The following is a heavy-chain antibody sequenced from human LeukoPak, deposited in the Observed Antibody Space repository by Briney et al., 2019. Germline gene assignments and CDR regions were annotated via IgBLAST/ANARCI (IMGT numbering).Heavy chain of an antibody. CDR3: ARERGQIKFNYYVYYYYGMDV. J-gene: IGHJ6*02. Sequence: GGSLRLSCAASGFTFSSYGMHWVRQAPGKGLEWVAVIWYDGSNKYYADSVKGRFTISRDNSKNTLYPQMNSLRAEDTAVYYCARERGQIKFNYYVYYYYGMDVWGQGTTVTVSS. CDR1: GFTFSSYG. D-gene: IGHD1-26*01. CDR2: IWYDGSNK. V-gene: IGHV3-33*01.